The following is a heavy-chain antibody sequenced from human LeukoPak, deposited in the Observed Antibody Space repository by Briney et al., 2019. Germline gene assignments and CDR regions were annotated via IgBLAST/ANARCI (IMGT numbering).Heavy chain of an antibody. CDR1: GYTFTIYA. CDR3: AREVITGTTHIDY. D-gene: IGHD1-7*01. Sequence: ASVNVSFTASGYTFTIYAMHWVRQAPGQRLEWMGWINAGNGNTKYSQKFQGRVTITRDTSASTAYMELSSLRSEDTAVYYCAREVITGTTHIDYWGQGTLVTVSS. V-gene: IGHV1-3*01. J-gene: IGHJ4*02. CDR2: INAGNGNT.